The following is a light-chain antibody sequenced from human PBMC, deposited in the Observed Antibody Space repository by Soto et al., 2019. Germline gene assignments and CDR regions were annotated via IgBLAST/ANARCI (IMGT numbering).Light chain of an antibody. CDR2: GVS. V-gene: IGKV3-15*01. J-gene: IGKJ4*01. Sequence: EIVMTQSPATLSVSPGERATLSCSASQSVSRDLAWYQQKPGQAPRLLIYGVSSRANGIPARFSGSGSGTEFSLTISSLQSEYFAVYYCQQYNKWPPLTFGGGTKVEIK. CDR1: QSVSRD. CDR3: QQYNKWPPLT.